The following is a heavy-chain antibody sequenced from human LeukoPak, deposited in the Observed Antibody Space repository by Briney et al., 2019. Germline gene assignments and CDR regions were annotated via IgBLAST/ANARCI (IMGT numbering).Heavy chain of an antibody. Sequence: SSETLSLTCTVSGGSISSGSYYWSWIRQPAGKGLEWIGYIYYSGSTNYNPSLKSRVTISVATSKTQFSLKLTSVTAADTAVYYCARDLIYGVSGYYSSVHAFDIWGQGTMVTVSS. J-gene: IGHJ3*02. D-gene: IGHD3-22*01. V-gene: IGHV4-61*10. CDR3: ARDLIYGVSGYYSSVHAFDI. CDR1: GGSISSGSYY. CDR2: IYYSGST.